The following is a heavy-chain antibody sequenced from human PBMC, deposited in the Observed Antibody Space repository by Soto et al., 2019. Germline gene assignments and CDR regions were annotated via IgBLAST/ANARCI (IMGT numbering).Heavy chain of an antibody. CDR1: GFSLTTSGMG. CDR3: APRRPYTYWVLYDTGGNFDY. J-gene: IGHJ4*02. V-gene: IGHV2-5*01. CDR2: IYWNDDK. Sequence: QITLKESGPTLVRPTQPLTLTCTFSGFSLTTSGMGVGWIRQPPGKALEWLALIYWNDDKRYSPSLKHRLTITKANTKNQVILTMTDMDPVDTATYYCAPRRPYTYWVLYDTGGNFDYWGQGTLVTVSS. D-gene: IGHD2-8*02.